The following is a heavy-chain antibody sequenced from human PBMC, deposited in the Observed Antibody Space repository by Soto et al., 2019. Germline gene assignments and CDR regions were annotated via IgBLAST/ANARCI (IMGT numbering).Heavy chain of an antibody. Sequence: SETVSLTCSVSGDSLRNYYWSWIRQSPGKGLEGIGYAYYTGTTSYNPSLKGRVTISVDKARNQFSLKLSSVTAADTAVYYCARGPNYEFWSGYFRGWGQATLVTVSS. CDR3: ARGPNYEFWSGYFRG. J-gene: IGHJ1*01. D-gene: IGHD3-3*01. CDR1: GDSLRNYY. V-gene: IGHV4-59*01. CDR2: AYYTGTT.